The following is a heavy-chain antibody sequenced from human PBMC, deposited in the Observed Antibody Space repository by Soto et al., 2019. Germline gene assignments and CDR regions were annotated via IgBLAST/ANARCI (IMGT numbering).Heavy chain of an antibody. V-gene: IGHV3-7*03. J-gene: IGHJ3*02. CDR1: GFSFSTYW. CDR2: IKEDGSEK. D-gene: IGHD3-10*01. CDR3: ASVTYYLTLTGSPEDAFDI. Sequence: GGSLRLSCVDPGFSFSTYWMSWVRQAPGKGLECVANIKEDGSEKNYVDSVKGRFTISRDNAKNSLYLQMNNLRAEDTAVYYCASVTYYLTLTGSPEDAFDIWRQGIMVNVS.